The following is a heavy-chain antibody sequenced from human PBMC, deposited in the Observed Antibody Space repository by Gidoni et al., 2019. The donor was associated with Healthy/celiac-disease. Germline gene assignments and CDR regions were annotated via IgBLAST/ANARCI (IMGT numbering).Heavy chain of an antibody. CDR1: GGSISSSSYY. CDR3: ARQDALSSSWYYL. CDR2: RYYSGRT. V-gene: IGHV4-39*01. J-gene: IGHJ5*02. Sequence: QLQLQESGPGLVKPSETLSLTCTVPGGSISSSSYYWGWVRQPPGKGLEWIGSRYYSGRTYSNPSLKSLVTRSVDTSKNQFSLKLSSVTAADTAVYYCARQDALSSSWYYLWGQGTLVTVSS. D-gene: IGHD6-13*01.